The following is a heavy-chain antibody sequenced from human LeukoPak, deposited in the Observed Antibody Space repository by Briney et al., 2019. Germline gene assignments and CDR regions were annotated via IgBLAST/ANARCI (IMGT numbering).Heavy chain of an antibody. V-gene: IGHV4-39*01. CDR3: ARSYYVSGSYIPFDY. D-gene: IGHD3-10*01. J-gene: IGHJ4*02. CDR2: IYSSGST. CDR1: GASVSGSNYY. Sequence: SETLSLTCAVSGASVSGSNYYWGWIRQPPGKGLEWIGNIYSSGSTYYNASLQSRVTISIDTSKNQFSLRLNSVTAADTAVYFCARSYYVSGSYIPFDYWGQGTLVTVSS.